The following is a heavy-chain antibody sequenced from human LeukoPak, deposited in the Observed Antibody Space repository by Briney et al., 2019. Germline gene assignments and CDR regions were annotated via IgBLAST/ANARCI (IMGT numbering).Heavy chain of an antibody. CDR3: ARVIRGIVLVPAAMFDY. V-gene: IGHV1-18*01. CDR2: ISVYNGNT. Sequence: ASVKVSCKASGYTFTTYGISWVRQAPGQGLEWMGWISVYNGNTNYAQKLQGRVTMTTDTSTSTAYMELRSLRSDDTAVYYCARVIRGIVLVPAAMFDYWGQGTLVTVSS. CDR1: GYTFTTYG. J-gene: IGHJ4*02. D-gene: IGHD2-2*01.